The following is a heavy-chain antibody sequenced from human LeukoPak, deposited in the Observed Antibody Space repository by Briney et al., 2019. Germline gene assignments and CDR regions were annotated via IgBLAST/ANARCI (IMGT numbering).Heavy chain of an antibody. D-gene: IGHD2-2*01. CDR1: GFTFDDYA. V-gene: IGHV3-9*01. Sequence: SLRLSCAASGFTFDDYAMHWVRQAPGKGLEWVSGISWNSGSIGYADSVKGRFTISRDNAKNSLYLQMNSLRAEDTALYYCAKDTCSSTSCCNDYWGQGTLVTVSS. J-gene: IGHJ4*02. CDR2: ISWNSGSI. CDR3: AKDTCSSTSCCNDY.